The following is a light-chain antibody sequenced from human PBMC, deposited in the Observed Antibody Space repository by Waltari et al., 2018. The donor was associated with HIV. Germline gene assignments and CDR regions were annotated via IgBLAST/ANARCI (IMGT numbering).Light chain of an antibody. CDR1: SNDVGGCNY. J-gene: IGLJ2*01. CDR2: DVS. Sequence: HSVLAQPASMSGSLAPSIPIPCLVSSNDVGGCNYVSWYQQSPDKAPRLVIYDVSNRPSGVSGRFAGSKSGSAASLTISGLQPEDEADYYCCSYSSSGTVLFGGGTRLTVL. V-gene: IGLV2-14*03. CDR3: CSYSSSGTVL.